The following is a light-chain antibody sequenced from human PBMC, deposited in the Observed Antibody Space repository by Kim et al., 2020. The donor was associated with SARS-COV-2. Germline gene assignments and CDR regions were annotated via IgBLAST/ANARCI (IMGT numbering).Light chain of an antibody. CDR3: EQYNIWALT. CDR2: GAS. Sequence: EIVMTQSPATLSLSPGEGATLSCRASHSVSTNLAWYQQKPGQAPRLLIFGASARATDIPARFSGSGSGTEFTLTISSLQSEDSSVYYCEQYNIWALTFGGGAKVDIK. J-gene: IGKJ4*01. CDR1: HSVSTN. V-gene: IGKV3-15*01.